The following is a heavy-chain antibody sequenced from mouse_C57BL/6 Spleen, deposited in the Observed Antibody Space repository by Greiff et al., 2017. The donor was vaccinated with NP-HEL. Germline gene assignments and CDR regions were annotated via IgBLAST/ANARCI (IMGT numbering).Heavy chain of an antibody. D-gene: IGHD1-1*01. CDR1: GYAFSSSW. CDR3: ARLITTVVASYYFDY. CDR2: IYPGDGDT. V-gene: IGHV1-82*01. Sequence: VQLQQSGPELVKPGASVKISCKASGYAFSSSWMNWVKQRPGKGLEWIGRIYPGDGDTNYNGKFKGKATLTADKSSSTAYMQLSSLTSEDSAVYFCARLITTVVASYYFDYWGQGTTLTVSS. J-gene: IGHJ2*01.